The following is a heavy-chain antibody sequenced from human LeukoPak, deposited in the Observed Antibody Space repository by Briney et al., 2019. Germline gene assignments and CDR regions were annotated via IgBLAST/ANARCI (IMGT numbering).Heavy chain of an antibody. V-gene: IGHV3-23*01. CDR3: ASTYYYGSGLDY. Sequence: GGSLRLSCVASGFTFTSYAMSWVRQAPGKGLEWVSAISGGGGTTYYADSVKGRFTISRDNSKNTLYLQMNSLRAEDTAVYYCASTYYYGSGLDYWGQGTLVTVSS. J-gene: IGHJ4*02. D-gene: IGHD3-10*01. CDR2: ISGGGGTT. CDR1: GFTFTSYA.